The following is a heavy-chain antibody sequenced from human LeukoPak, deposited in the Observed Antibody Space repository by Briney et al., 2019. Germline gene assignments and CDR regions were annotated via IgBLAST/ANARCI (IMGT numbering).Heavy chain of an antibody. J-gene: IGHJ4*02. CDR2: ISWNSGSI. CDR3: AKDMLPYSSGSCDY. Sequence: GGSLRLSCAASGFTFDDYAMHWVRQAPGKGLEWVSGISWNSGSIGYADSVKGRFTISRDNAKNSLYLQMNSLRAEDTALYYCAKDMLPYSSGSCDYWGQGTLVTVSS. CDR1: GFTFDDYA. D-gene: IGHD6-19*01. V-gene: IGHV3-9*01.